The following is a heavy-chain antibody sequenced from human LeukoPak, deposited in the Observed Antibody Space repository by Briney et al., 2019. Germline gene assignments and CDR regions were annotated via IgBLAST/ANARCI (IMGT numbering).Heavy chain of an antibody. V-gene: IGHV3-23*01. CDR3: ARNAASDYYYYLGV. CDR2: ISASGST. Sequence: GGSLRLSCAASGFPLTNYAISWVRQAPGKGLEWVSAISASGSTYYADSVKGHFTISRDNSRNTLYLQMNSLRAEDTAVYYCARNAASDYYYYLGVWGKGTTVTVSS. J-gene: IGHJ6*03. D-gene: IGHD6-25*01. CDR1: GFPLTNYA.